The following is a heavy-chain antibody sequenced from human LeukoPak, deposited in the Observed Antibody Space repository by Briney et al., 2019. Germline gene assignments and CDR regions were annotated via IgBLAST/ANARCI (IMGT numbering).Heavy chain of an antibody. D-gene: IGHD1/OR15-1a*01. CDR2: IYSSGTT. J-gene: IGHJ4*02. CDR3: ARRISSWNIYIDK. V-gene: IGHV4-4*09. CDR1: GGSLSGYY. Sequence: SETLSLTCTVSGGSLSGYYWSWIRQTPGKGLEWIGYIYSSGTTNYNRSLQSRVIISLDTPKNQFSLSVTSVTAADTAMYFCARRISSWNIYIDKWGQGIQVTVSS.